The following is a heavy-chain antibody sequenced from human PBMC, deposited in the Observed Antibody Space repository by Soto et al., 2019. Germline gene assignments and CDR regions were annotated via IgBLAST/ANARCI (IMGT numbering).Heavy chain of an antibody. CDR1: GFTFSSYA. CDR3: AKDDSSEGGGRD. Sequence: EVQLLESGGGLVQPGGSLRLSCAASGFTFSSYAMSWVRQAPGKGLEWVAAISGSGGSTYYADSVKGRFTISRDNSKNTLYLQMNSLRAEDTAVYYCAKDDSSEGGGRDWGQGTLVTVSS. J-gene: IGHJ4*02. D-gene: IGHD2-21*01. CDR2: ISGSGGST. V-gene: IGHV3-23*01.